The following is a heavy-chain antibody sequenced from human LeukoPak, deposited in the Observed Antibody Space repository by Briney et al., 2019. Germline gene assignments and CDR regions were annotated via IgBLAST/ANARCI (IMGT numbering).Heavy chain of an antibody. V-gene: IGHV4-59*01. CDR1: GGSISSYY. Sequence: SETLSLTCTVSGGSISSYYWSWIRQPPGKGLEWIGNIYYSGSTNYNPSLKSRATISVDTSKNQFSLKLSSVTAADTAVYYCTRGSIAYYYMDVWGKGTTVTISS. CDR2: IYYSGST. J-gene: IGHJ6*03. CDR3: TRGSIAYYYMDV. D-gene: IGHD3-22*01.